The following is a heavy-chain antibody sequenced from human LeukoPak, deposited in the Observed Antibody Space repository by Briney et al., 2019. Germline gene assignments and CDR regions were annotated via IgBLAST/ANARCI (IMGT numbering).Heavy chain of an antibody. CDR2: TYSDGST. V-gene: IGHV3-53*01. CDR1: GFTVSSNF. CDR3: ARVRTDYDFWSGYRYYYYYMDV. Sequence: GGSLTLSCAASGFTVSSNFMSWVRQAPGKGLEWVSITYSDGSTYYSDSVKARSTISRDNSKNTFDLQMNSLRVEDTAVYYCARVRTDYDFWSGYRYYYYYMDVWGKGTTVTVSS. D-gene: IGHD3-3*01. J-gene: IGHJ6*03.